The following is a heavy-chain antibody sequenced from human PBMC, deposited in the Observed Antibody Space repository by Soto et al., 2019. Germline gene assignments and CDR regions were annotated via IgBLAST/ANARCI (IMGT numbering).Heavy chain of an antibody. CDR1: GFTFSHAW. Sequence: GGSLRLSCAASGFTFSHAWMSWVRQAPGKGLEWVGRIQNKTDGGTTDYAAFAKGRFIISRDDSENSLYLQMNSLKTEDTAVYYCTTVAMTWGHWGQGTLVTVSS. CDR2: IQNKTDGGTT. D-gene: IGHD3-16*01. J-gene: IGHJ4*02. V-gene: IGHV3-15*01. CDR3: TTVAMTWGH.